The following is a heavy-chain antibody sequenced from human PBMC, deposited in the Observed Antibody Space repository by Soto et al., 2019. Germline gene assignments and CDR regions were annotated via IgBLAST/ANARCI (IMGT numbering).Heavy chain of an antibody. Sequence: GGSLRLSCAAPGFTFSSYSMNWVRQAPGKGLEWVSSISSSSSYIYYADSVKGRFTISRDNAKNSLYLQMNSLRAEDTAVYYCARDLGIAARRASDYWGQGTLVTVSS. CDR2: ISSSSSYI. D-gene: IGHD6-6*01. CDR1: GFTFSSYS. J-gene: IGHJ4*02. V-gene: IGHV3-21*01. CDR3: ARDLGIAARRASDY.